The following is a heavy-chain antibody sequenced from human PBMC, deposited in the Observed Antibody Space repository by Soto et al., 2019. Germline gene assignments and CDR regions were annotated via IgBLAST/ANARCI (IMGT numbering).Heavy chain of an antibody. D-gene: IGHD3-22*01. CDR3: ARDQHYDSSGYYDIADY. CDR2: ISSSGSTI. V-gene: IGHV3-11*01. CDR1: GFTFSDYY. J-gene: IGHJ4*02. Sequence: SLRLSCAASGFTFSDYYMSWIRQAPGKGLEWVSYISSSGSTIYYADSVKGRFTISRDNAKNSLYLQMNSLRAEDTAVYYCARDQHYDSSGYYDIADYWGQGTLVTVSS.